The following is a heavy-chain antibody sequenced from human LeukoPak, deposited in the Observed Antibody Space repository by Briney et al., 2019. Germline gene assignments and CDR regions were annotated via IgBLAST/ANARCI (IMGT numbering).Heavy chain of an antibody. V-gene: IGHV1-69*13. J-gene: IGHJ4*02. CDR1: GGTFSSYA. D-gene: IGHD4-17*01. CDR3: ASSAIYGDYVRFDY. CDR2: IIPIFGTA. Sequence: ASVKVSCKASGGTFSSYAISWVRQAPGQGLEWMGGIIPIFGTANYAQKFQGRVTITADESTSTAYMELSSLRSEDTAVYYCASSAIYGDYVRFDYWGQGTPVTVSS.